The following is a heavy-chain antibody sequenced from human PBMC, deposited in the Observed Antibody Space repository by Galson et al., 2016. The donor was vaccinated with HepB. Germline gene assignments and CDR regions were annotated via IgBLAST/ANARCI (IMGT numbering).Heavy chain of an antibody. Sequence: SLRLSCAVSGFTFSTYPMSWVRQPPGKGLEWVSTITNTDGRTYYGDSVKGRFTISTDNSKKTLYLQMNSLRVDDTAVYYCAKRGYCSGGTCPFDECGQGTLVTVSS. V-gene: IGHV3-23*01. J-gene: IGHJ4*02. CDR3: AKRGYCSGGTCPFDE. CDR2: ITNTDGRT. D-gene: IGHD2-15*01. CDR1: GFTFSTYP.